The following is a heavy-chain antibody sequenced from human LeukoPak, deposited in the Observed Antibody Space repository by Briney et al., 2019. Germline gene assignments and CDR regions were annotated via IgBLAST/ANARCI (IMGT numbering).Heavy chain of an antibody. V-gene: IGHV1-2*04. D-gene: IGHD5-24*01. J-gene: IGHJ4*02. CDR3: ARDRRDGYKQLDY. CDR2: INPNSGGT. Sequence: ASVKVSCKASGYTFTGYYMHWVRQAPGQGLEWMGWINPNSGGTNYAQKFQGWVTMTRDTSISTAYMELSRLRSDDTAVYYCARDRRDGYKQLDYWGQGTLVTVSS. CDR1: GYTFTGYY.